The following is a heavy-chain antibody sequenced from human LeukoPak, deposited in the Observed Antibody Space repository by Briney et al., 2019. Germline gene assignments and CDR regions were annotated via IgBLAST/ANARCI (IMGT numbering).Heavy chain of an antibody. V-gene: IGHV1-18*04. CDR3: ARDSLRYFDWFSHDAFNI. J-gene: IGHJ3*02. CDR2: ISTYTGNT. Sequence: ASVKVSCKASGYTFTNYGISWVRQAPGQGLEWMGWISTYTGNTNYAQRLQGRVTMTTDISTTTAYMELRSLRSDDTAVYYCARDSLRYFDWFSHDAFNIWGQGTMVTVSS. D-gene: IGHD3-9*01. CDR1: GYTFTNYG.